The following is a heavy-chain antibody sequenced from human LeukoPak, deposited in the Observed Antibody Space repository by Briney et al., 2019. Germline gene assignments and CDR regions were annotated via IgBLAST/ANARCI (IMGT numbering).Heavy chain of an antibody. J-gene: IGHJ4*02. Sequence: ASVKVSCKASGYTFTSYAMHWVRQAPGQRLEWMGWISAGNGNTKYSQKFQGRVTITRDTSASTAYMELSSLRSEDTAVYYCARQGRDGYNYDYGGQGTLVTVSS. CDR1: GYTFTSYA. V-gene: IGHV1-3*01. D-gene: IGHD5-24*01. CDR2: ISAGNGNT. CDR3: ARQGRDGYNYDY.